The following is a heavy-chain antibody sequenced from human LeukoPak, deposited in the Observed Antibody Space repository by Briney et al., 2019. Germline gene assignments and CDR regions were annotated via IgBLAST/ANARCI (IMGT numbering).Heavy chain of an antibody. J-gene: IGHJ4*02. V-gene: IGHV3-23*01. CDR1: GFTFSSSA. CDR3: AKSDSPYSSSWYPWGY. D-gene: IGHD6-13*01. CDR2: ISNNGGYT. Sequence: PGGSLRLSCAASGFTFSSSAMSWVRQAPGKGLEWVSAISNNGGYTYYADSVQGRFTISRDNSKSTLCLQMNSLRAEDTAVYYCAKSDSPYSSSWYPWGYWGQGTLVTVSS.